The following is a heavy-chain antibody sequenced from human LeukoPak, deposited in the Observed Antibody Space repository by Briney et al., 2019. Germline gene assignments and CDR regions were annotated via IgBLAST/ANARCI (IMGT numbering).Heavy chain of an antibody. CDR2: IKQDGSEK. D-gene: IGHD2-2*01. J-gene: IGHJ6*03. CDR1: GFTFSSYW. V-gene: IGHV3-7*01. CDR3: ARGVVPAAYYHYYYYMDV. Sequence: GGSLRLSCAASGFTFSSYWMSWVRQAPGKGLEWVANIKQDGSEKYYVDSVKGRFTISRDNAKNSLYLQMNSLRAEDTAVYYCARGVVPAAYYHYYYYMDVWGKGTTVTVSS.